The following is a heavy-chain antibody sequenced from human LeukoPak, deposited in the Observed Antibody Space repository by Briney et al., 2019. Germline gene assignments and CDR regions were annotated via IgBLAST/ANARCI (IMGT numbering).Heavy chain of an antibody. CDR2: INPSSGRT. CDR3: ARHRLHRIYYDSSGFYHDAFDI. Sequence: GASVKVSCKASGYSFTTYYMHWVRQAPGQGLEWMGIINPSSGRTTYAQRFQGRATMTRDTATSTVYMELSSLRSDDTAVYYCARHRLHRIYYDSSGFYHDAFDIWGRGTMVTVSS. V-gene: IGHV1-46*01. D-gene: IGHD3-22*01. CDR1: GYSFTTYY. J-gene: IGHJ3*02.